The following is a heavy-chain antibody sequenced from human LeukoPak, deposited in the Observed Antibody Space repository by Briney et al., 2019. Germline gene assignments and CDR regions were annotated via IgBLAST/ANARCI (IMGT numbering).Heavy chain of an antibody. V-gene: IGHV1-18*01. Sequence: VASVKVSCKASGYXFSSYGMSWVRQAPGQGLEWLGWISGYNGNTDYAQKVQGRVTMTTDTSTSTAYMELRSLRSDDTAVYYCARESRGYRYGYFYYYDMDVWGQGTTVTVSS. J-gene: IGHJ6*02. CDR1: GYXFSSYG. CDR2: ISGYNGNT. CDR3: ARESRGYRYGYFYYYDMDV. D-gene: IGHD5-18*01.